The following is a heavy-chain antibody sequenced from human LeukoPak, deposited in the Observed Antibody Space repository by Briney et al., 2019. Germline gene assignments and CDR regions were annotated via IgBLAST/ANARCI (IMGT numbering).Heavy chain of an antibody. CDR3: AKAVTYTIFGVGKYYMDV. CDR1: GFTFSDYY. D-gene: IGHD3-3*01. J-gene: IGHJ6*03. CDR2: ITNSGGTI. Sequence: GGSLRLSCAASGFTFSDYYMSWSRQAPGKGPEWVSYITNSGGTIYYADSVKGRFTISRDNSKNTLYLQMNSLRAEDTAVYYCAKAVTYTIFGVGKYYMDVWGKGTTVTVSS. V-gene: IGHV3-11*01.